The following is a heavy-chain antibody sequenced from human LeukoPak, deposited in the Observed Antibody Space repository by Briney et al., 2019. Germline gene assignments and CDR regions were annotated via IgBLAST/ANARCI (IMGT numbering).Heavy chain of an antibody. CDR1: GYTFTSYA. CDR2: INAGNGNT. V-gene: IGHV1-3*01. D-gene: IGHD3-9*01. CDR3: ASENYGILTGYYDRPGGYYYYYGMDV. Sequence: GASVKVSCKASGYTFTSYAMHWVRQAPGQRLEWMGWINAGNGNTKYSQKFQGRVTITSDTSASTAYMELSSLRSEDTAVYYCASENYGILTGYYDRPGGYYYYYGMDVWGKGTTVTVSS. J-gene: IGHJ6*04.